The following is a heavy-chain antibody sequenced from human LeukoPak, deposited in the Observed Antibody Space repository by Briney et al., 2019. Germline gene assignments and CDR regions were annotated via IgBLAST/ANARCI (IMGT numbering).Heavy chain of an antibody. CDR1: GGSISSYY. Sequence: SETLSLTCTVSGGSISSYYWSWIRQPPGKGLEWIGYTYYSGSTNYNPSLKSRVTISVDTSKNQFSLKLSSVTAADTAVYYCARRWTGDALDIWGQGTMVTVSS. D-gene: IGHD3/OR15-3a*01. CDR2: TYYSGST. V-gene: IGHV4-59*01. J-gene: IGHJ3*02. CDR3: ARRWTGDALDI.